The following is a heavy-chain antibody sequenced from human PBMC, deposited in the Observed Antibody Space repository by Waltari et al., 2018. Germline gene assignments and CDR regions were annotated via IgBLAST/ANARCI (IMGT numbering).Heavy chain of an antibody. CDR2: ISYDGSNK. V-gene: IGHV3-30*01. D-gene: IGHD6-19*01. Sequence: QVQLVESGGGVVQPGRSLRLSCAASGFTFSSYAIPWVRQAPGKGLEWVAVISYDGSNKYYADSVKGRFTISRDNSKNTLYLQMNSLRAEDTAVYYCARGKSSGRDYWGQGTLVTVSS. CDR1: GFTFSSYA. J-gene: IGHJ4*02. CDR3: ARGKSSGRDY.